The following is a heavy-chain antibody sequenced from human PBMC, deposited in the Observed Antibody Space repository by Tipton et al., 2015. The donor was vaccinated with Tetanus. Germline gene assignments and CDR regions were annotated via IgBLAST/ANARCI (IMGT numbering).Heavy chain of an antibody. Sequence: QSGAEVKKPGASVKLSCATSGFPFSRPFIHWVRQAPGHGLEWVGLINPSGGGTTYAQKFRDRVTITRDTATSTVYMELSSLTSQDTAVYYCARATDPSGWTYFDFWGQGTLVPVSP. CDR1: GFPFSRPF. CDR2: INPSGGGT. V-gene: IGHV1-46*01. D-gene: IGHD6-19*01. J-gene: IGHJ4*02. CDR3: ARATDPSGWTYFDF.